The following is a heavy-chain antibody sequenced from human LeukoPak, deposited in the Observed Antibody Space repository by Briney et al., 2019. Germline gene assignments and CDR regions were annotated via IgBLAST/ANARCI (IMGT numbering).Heavy chain of an antibody. V-gene: IGHV3-64*01. J-gene: IGHJ4*02. CDR2: ISSNGGST. CDR1: GFTFSSYA. CDR3: ARSAEEYSSGWYYFDY. D-gene: IGHD6-19*01. Sequence: GGSLRLSCAASGFTFSSYAMHWVRQAPGKGLEYVSAISSNGGSTYYANSVKGGFTISRDNSKNTLYLQMGSLRAEDMAVYYCARSAEEYSSGWYYFDYWGQGTLVTVSS.